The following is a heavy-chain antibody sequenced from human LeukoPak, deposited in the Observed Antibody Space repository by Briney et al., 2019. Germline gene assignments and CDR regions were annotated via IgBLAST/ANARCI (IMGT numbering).Heavy chain of an antibody. CDR2: ISHDGSDK. D-gene: IGHD3-22*01. J-gene: IGHJ4*02. V-gene: IGHV3-30*18. Sequence: PGGSLRLSCTASGFTFSSYGVHWVRQAPGKGLEWVAAISHDGSDKSYADSVKGRFTISRDNSKNTLYLQMNSLRAEDTAVYYCAKDYYYETSAFPDYWGQGALVTISS. CDR3: AKDYYYETSAFPDY. CDR1: GFTFSSYG.